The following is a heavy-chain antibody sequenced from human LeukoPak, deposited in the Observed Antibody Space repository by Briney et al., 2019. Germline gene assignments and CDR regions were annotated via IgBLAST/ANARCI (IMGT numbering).Heavy chain of an antibody. V-gene: IGHV3-9*01. J-gene: IGHJ5*02. Sequence: PGGSLRLSCAASGFTFDDYAMHWVRQAPGKGLEWVSGISWNSGSIGYADSVKGRFTISRDNAKNSLYLQMNSLRAEDTALYYCAKAFGYCSSIICLGLPWFDPRGQGTLVTVSS. CDR3: AKAFGYCSSIICLGLPWFDP. CDR1: GFTFDDYA. CDR2: ISWNSGSI. D-gene: IGHD2-2*03.